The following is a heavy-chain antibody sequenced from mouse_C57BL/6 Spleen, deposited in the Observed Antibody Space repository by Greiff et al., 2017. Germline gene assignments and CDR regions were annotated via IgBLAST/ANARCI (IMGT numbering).Heavy chain of an antibody. J-gene: IGHJ2*01. CDR1: GYTFTSYW. D-gene: IGHD1-1*01. V-gene: IGHV1-53*01. Sequence: QVQLQQPGTELVKPGASVKLSCKASGYTFTSYWMHWVTQRPGQGLEWIGNINPSNGGTNYNEKFKSKATLTVDKSSSTAYMQRSSLTSEDSAVYYCARDGRAVVTTNYLDYWGQGTTLTVSS. CDR2: INPSNGGT. CDR3: ARDGRAVVTTNYLDY.